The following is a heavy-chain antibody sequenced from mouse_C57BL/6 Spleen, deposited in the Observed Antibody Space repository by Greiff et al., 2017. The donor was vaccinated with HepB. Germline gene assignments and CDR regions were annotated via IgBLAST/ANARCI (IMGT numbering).Heavy chain of an antibody. D-gene: IGHD1-1*01. Sequence: VQLQESGAELARPGASVKLSCKASGYTFTSYGISWVKQRTGQGLEWIGEIYPRSGNTYYNEKFKGKATLTADKSSSTAYMELRSLTSEDSAVYFCARRDYGTHYYAMDDWGQGTSVTVTS. V-gene: IGHV1-81*01. CDR3: ARRDYGTHYYAMDD. CDR1: GYTFTSYG. CDR2: IYPRSGNT. J-gene: IGHJ4*01.